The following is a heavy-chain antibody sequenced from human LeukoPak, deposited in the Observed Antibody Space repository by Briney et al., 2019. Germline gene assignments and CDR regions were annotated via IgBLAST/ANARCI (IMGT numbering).Heavy chain of an antibody. CDR3: ARHVSGSAMMHYFDY. Sequence: PSETLSLTCNVSGASIRSGRNYWGWIRQSPGKRLEWIGSIYYSGSSSYNPSLQSRVSISVDTSKNHISLKVFSLTAADTALYYCARHVSGSAMMHYFDYWGQGNLVTVSS. CDR1: GASIRSGRNY. D-gene: IGHD5-18*01. J-gene: IGHJ4*02. CDR2: IYYSGSS. V-gene: IGHV4-39*01.